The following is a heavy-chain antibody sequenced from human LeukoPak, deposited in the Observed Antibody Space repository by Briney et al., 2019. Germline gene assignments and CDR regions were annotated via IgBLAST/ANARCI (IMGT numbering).Heavy chain of an antibody. CDR1: GGSFSGYY. CDR3: ARSRIGYSSGWTRFDY. V-gene: IGHV4-34*01. CDR2: INHSGST. Sequence: PSETLSLTCAVYGGSFSGYYWSWIRQPPGKGLEWIGEINHSGSTNYNPSLKSRVTISVDTSKNQFSLKLSSVTAADTAMYYCARSRIGYSSGWTRFDYWGQGTLVTVSS. D-gene: IGHD6-19*01. J-gene: IGHJ4*02.